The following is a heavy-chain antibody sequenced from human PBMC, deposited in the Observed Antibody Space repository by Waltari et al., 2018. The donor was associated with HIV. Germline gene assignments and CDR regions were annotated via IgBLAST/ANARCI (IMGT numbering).Heavy chain of an antibody. D-gene: IGHD2-2*01. CDR1: GGTFSSYT. J-gene: IGHJ6*02. CDR2: INPIPGKA. Sequence: QVQLVQSGAEVKKPGSSVKVSCKASGGTFSSYTISWVRQAPGQGLEWMGRINPIPGKAKHRQKFQGRVTITADKSTSTAYMELSSLRSEDTAVYYCARGDVVVPAARIYYGMDVWGQGTTVTVSS. CDR3: ARGDVVVPAARIYYGMDV. V-gene: IGHV1-69*08.